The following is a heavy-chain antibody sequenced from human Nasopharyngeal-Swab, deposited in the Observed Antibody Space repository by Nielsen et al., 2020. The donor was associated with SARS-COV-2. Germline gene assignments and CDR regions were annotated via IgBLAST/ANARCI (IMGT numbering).Heavy chain of an antibody. Sequence: GALRLSPAVYCGAFSGYYLSWIRQPPGKGLEWIGEINHSGSTNYNPSLKSRVTISVDTSKNQFSLKLSSVTAADTAVYYCARAPLRGVDYWGQGTLVTVSS. V-gene: IGHV4-34*01. D-gene: IGHD4-17*01. CDR1: CGAFSGYY. CDR2: INHSGST. J-gene: IGHJ4*02. CDR3: ARAPLRGVDY.